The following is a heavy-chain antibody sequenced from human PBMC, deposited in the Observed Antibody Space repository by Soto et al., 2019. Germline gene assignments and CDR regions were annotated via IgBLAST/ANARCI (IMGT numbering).Heavy chain of an antibody. CDR1: GYTFAAYY. CDR3: AKDEGGIFDS. CDR2: IFPNSVGST. V-gene: IGHV1-2*02. D-gene: IGHD3-16*01. J-gene: IGHJ4*01. Sequence: QAQLVQSGAAVRRPGASVKVSCKTSGYTFAAYYLHWVRQARGQGLEWMGFIFPNSVGSTTSAPQFEGRVTITRDSSLSTAYLELSGLTSEDTGVYYFAKDEGGIFDSWGQGALVSVSS.